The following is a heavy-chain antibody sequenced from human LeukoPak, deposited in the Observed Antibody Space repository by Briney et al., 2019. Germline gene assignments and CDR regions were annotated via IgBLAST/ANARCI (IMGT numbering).Heavy chain of an antibody. D-gene: IGHD6-19*01. CDR1: GGSISSSSYY. CDR2: IYYSGST. CDR3: ARLRLDPYAVAGTQEYYYYYMDV. Sequence: PSETLSLTCTVSGGSISSSSYYWGWIRQPPGKGLAWIGCIYYSGSTYYNPSLKSRVTISVDTSKNQFSLKLSSVTAADTAVYYCARLRLDPYAVAGTQEYYYYYMDVWGKGTTVTVSS. J-gene: IGHJ6*03. V-gene: IGHV4-39*07.